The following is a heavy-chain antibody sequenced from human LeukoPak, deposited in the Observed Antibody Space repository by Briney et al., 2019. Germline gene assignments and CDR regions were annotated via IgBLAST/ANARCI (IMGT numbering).Heavy chain of an antibody. V-gene: IGHV1-8*01. CDR2: MNPNSGNT. CDR1: GYTFTSYD. D-gene: IGHD6-19*01. Sequence: ASVKVSCKASGYTFTSYDINWVRQATGQGLEWIGWMNPNSGNTGYAQKFQGRVTMTRNTSISTAYMELSSLRSEDTAVYYCAFTPYYSSGWYGDYYYGMDVWGQGTTVTVSS. CDR3: AFTPYYSSGWYGDYYYGMDV. J-gene: IGHJ6*02.